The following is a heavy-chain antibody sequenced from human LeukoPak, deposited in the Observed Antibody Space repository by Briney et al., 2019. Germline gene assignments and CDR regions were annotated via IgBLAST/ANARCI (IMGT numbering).Heavy chain of an antibody. J-gene: IGHJ4*02. Sequence: GGSLRLSCAASGFTFSSYSMNWVRQAPGKGLEWVSSISSSSSYIYYADSVKGRFTISRDNAKNSLYLQMNSLRAEDTAVYYCAREGGNCSSTSCYKGASDYWGQGTLVTVSS. CDR3: AREGGNCSSTSCYKGASDY. D-gene: IGHD2-2*02. CDR1: GFTFSSYS. CDR2: ISSSSSYI. V-gene: IGHV3-21*01.